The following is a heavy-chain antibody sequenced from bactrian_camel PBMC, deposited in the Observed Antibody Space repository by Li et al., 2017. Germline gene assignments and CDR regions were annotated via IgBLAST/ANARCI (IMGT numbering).Heavy chain of an antibody. CDR2: IREDGTT. V-gene: IGHV3S53*01. Sequence: VQLVESGGGSVQTGGSLTLSCTASLISYGSHMAWYRQAPGKERELVSAIREDGTTIYADSVKGRFTISKDNAKNTLYLQMNSLKPEDTTMYYCAADPTLGCPDVEVGPHFADFGQGTQVTVS. CDR1: LISYGSH. D-gene: IGHD5*01. J-gene: IGHJ4*01.